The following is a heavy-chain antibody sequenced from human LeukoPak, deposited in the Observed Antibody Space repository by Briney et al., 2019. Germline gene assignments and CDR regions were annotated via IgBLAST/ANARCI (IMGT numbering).Heavy chain of an antibody. D-gene: IGHD7-27*01. V-gene: IGHV1-69*05. CDR3: ARSAGDPTFGGVYFDY. CDR2: IIPIFGTA. Sequence: GASVKVSCKASGGTFSSYAISWVRQAPGQGLEWMGGIIPIFGTANYAQKFQGRVTITTDESTSTAYMELSSLRSEDTAVYYCARSAGDPTFGGVYFDYWGQGTLVTVSS. CDR1: GGTFSSYA. J-gene: IGHJ4*02.